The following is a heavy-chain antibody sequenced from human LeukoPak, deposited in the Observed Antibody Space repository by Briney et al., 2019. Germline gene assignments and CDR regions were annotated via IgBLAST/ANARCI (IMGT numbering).Heavy chain of an antibody. Sequence: PSETLSLTCTVSGGSISSSSYYWGWIRQPPGKGLEWIGSIYYSGSTYYNPSLKSRVTISVDTSKNQFSLKLSSVTAADTAVYYCASFRARYDILTGYLFPDDYWGQGTLVTVSS. V-gene: IGHV4-39*07. CDR2: IYYSGST. CDR1: GGSISSSSYY. D-gene: IGHD3-9*01. J-gene: IGHJ4*02. CDR3: ASFRARYDILTGYLFPDDY.